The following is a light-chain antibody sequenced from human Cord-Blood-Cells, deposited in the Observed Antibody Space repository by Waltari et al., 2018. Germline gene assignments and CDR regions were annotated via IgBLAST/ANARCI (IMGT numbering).Light chain of an antibody. J-gene: IGLJ1*01. V-gene: IGLV2-23*01. CDR2: ECS. CDR1: SSDVGSYNL. CDR3: CSYAGSSYV. Sequence: QSALTPPASVSGSPGQSITISCTGTSSDVGSYNLVSWYQQHPGKAHKLMIYECSKRHSGVSNRFSGSKSGNTASLTISGLQAEDEADYYCCSYAGSSYVFGTGTKVTVL.